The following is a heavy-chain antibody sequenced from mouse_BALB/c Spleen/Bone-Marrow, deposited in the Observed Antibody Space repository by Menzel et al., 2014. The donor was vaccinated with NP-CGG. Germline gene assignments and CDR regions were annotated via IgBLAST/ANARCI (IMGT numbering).Heavy chain of an antibody. J-gene: IGHJ4*01. D-gene: IGHD2-10*01. CDR3: ARAYYGNYPYAMDY. CDR2: IDPANGNT. V-gene: IGHV14-3*02. CDR1: GFNIKDTY. Sequence: EVQLQQSGAELVKPGASVKSSCTASGFNIKDTYMHWVKQRPEQGLEWIGRIDPANGNTKYDPKFQGKATITADTSSNTAYLQLSSLTSEDTAVYFCARAYYGNYPYAMDYWGQGTSVTVSS.